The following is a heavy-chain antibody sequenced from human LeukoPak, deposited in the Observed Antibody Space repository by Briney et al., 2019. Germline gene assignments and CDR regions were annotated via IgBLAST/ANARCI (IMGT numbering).Heavy chain of an antibody. CDR1: GFTFSSYW. CDR3: ARAFIVVVPAASY. D-gene: IGHD2-2*01. Sequence: GGSLRLSCAASGFTFSSYWMHWVRQAPGKGLEWVAVISYDGSNKYYADSVKGRFTISRDNSKNTLYLQMNSLRAEDTAVYYCARAFIVVVPAASYWGQGTLVTVSS. CDR2: ISYDGSNK. J-gene: IGHJ4*02. V-gene: IGHV3-30-3*01.